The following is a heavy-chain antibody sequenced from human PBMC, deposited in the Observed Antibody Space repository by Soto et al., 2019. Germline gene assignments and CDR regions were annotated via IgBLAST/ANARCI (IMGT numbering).Heavy chain of an antibody. CDR3: AADVLTYGNGGYFFDGFDT. CDR2: IVVGSGNT. CDR1: GYTFRDSA. V-gene: IGHV1-58*01. Sequence: ASVKVSCKAAGYTFRDSAGQWFRQRRGRRLEWIGWIVVGSGNTNYAQDFKGRVTIKRDMSTDTVYMELSSLSSEDSAVFFCAADVLTYGNGGYFFDGFDTWGQGTKVTVSS. D-gene: IGHD2-15*01. J-gene: IGHJ3*02.